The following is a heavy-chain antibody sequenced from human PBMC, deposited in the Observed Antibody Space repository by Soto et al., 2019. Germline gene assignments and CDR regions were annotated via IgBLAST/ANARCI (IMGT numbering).Heavy chain of an antibody. D-gene: IGHD3-10*01. J-gene: IGHJ5*02. CDR1: GYTFTTYD. CDR2: ISAYNGDT. Sequence: QVQLVQSGAEVKKPGASVKVSCKASGYTFTTYDIRWVRQAPGQGLEWMGWISAYNGDTNYAQKLEDRVTMTTDTSTSKAYMELRSLRSDCTAVYYCAREGGTMGAGWFDPWGQGTLVTVSS. CDR3: AREGGTMGAGWFDP. V-gene: IGHV1-18*01.